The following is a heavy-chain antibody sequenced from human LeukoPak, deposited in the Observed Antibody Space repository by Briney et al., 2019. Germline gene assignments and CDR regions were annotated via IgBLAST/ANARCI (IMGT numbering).Heavy chain of an antibody. V-gene: IGHV3-74*01. CDR1: GFTFSKYW. J-gene: IGHJ4*02. CDR2: INTDGTVT. CDR3: ATKQWLAPPPDS. Sequence: GGSLRLSCAASGFTFSKYWMLWVRQAPGKGLESVSRINTDGTVTTYADSVKGRFTVSRDNADNTMFLQMNSVRYEDTAVYYCATKQWLAPPPDSWGQGTPVTVSS. D-gene: IGHD6-19*01.